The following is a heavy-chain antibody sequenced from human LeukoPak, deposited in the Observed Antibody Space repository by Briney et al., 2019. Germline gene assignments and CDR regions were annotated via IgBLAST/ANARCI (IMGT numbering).Heavy chain of an antibody. CDR1: GGSFSGYY. D-gene: IGHD5-24*01. CDR3: AGVTIGDGYNYPDY. Sequence: PSETLSLTCAVYGGSFSGYYWSWIRQPPGKGLEWIGEINHSGSTNYNPSLKSRVTISVDTSKNQFSLKLSSVTAADTAVHYCAGVTIGDGYNYPDYWGQGTLVTVSS. V-gene: IGHV4-34*01. J-gene: IGHJ4*02. CDR2: INHSGST.